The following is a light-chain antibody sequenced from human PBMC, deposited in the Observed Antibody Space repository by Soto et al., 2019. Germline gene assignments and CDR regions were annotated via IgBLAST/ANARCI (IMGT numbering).Light chain of an antibody. Sequence: QSALTQPPSASGSPGQSVTISCTGTSSDVGGYNYVSWYQQHPGKAPKLMIYEVSKRPSGVPDRFSGSKSGNTASLTVSGLQAEDEADYYCSSYISSSTPYVFGTGTKLTVL. J-gene: IGLJ1*01. V-gene: IGLV2-8*01. CDR1: SSDVGGYNY. CDR2: EVS. CDR3: SSYISSSTPYV.